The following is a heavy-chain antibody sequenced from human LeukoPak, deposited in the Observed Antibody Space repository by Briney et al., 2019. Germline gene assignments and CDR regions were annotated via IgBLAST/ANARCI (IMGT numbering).Heavy chain of an antibody. J-gene: IGHJ5*02. V-gene: IGHV4-39*01. Sequence: SETLSLTCTVSGGTISSSSYYWGWIRQPPGKGLEWIGSIYYSGSTYYNPSLKSRVTISVDTSKNQFSLKLSSVTAADTAVYYCARHRKDSSSWYGDWFDPWGQGTLVTVSS. D-gene: IGHD6-13*01. CDR3: ARHRKDSSSWYGDWFDP. CDR2: IYYSGST. CDR1: GGTISSSSYY.